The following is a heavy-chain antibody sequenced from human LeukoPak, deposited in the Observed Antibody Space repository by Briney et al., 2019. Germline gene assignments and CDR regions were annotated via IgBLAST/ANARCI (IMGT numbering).Heavy chain of an antibody. D-gene: IGHD3-22*01. CDR2: INHSGST. J-gene: IGHJ4*02. CDR1: GGSFSGYY. V-gene: IGHV4-34*01. CDR3: ARSGTDYYDSSGYYGY. Sequence: SETLSLTCAVYGGSFSGYYWSWIRQPSGKGLEWIGEINHSGSTNYNPSLKSRVTISVDTSKNQFSLKLSSVTAADTAVYYCARSGTDYYDSSGYYGYWGQGTLVTVSS.